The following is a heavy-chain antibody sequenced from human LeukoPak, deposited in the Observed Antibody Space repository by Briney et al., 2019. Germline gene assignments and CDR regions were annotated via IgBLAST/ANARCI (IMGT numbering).Heavy chain of an antibody. CDR1: GGTFSSYA. J-gene: IGHJ6*03. V-gene: IGHV1-69*13. CDR2: IIPIFGTA. CDR3: QGSALGYCSGGSCYYYYYYMDV. D-gene: IGHD2-15*01. Sequence: SVKVSCKASGGTFSSYAISWVRQAPGQGLEWMGGIIPIFGTANYAQKFQGRVTITADESTSTAYMELSSLRSEDTAVYYCQGSALGYCSGGSCYYYYYYMDVWGKGTTVTVSS.